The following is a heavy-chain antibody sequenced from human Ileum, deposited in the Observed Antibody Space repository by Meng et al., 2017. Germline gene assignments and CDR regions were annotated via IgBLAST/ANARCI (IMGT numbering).Heavy chain of an antibody. CDR3: ATNKNKKIDY. D-gene: IGHD2/OR15-2a*01. Sequence: QGRLAEAGPGLVEPSGTRSLTCVVSGDSISRSNWWNWVRQPPGKGLEWIGEIFHTGSTNYNPSLKSRVTISADKSKNQFSLNLSSVTAADTAVYYCATNKNKKIDYWGQGTLVTVSS. CDR1: GDSISRSNW. J-gene: IGHJ4*02. CDR2: IFHTGST. V-gene: IGHV4-4*02.